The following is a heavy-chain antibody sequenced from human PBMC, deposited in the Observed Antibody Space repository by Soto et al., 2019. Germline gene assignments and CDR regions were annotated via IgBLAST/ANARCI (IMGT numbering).Heavy chain of an antibody. CDR1: GYTFTGCY. D-gene: IGHD3-22*01. V-gene: IGHV1-46*01. CDR2: INPNVGST. CDR3: ARDHGDYYDSTPYGMDV. J-gene: IGHJ6*02. Sequence: ASVKVSCKASGYTFTGCYMHWMRQAPGQGLEWMGIINPNVGSTNYAQKFQGRVTMTRDTSTSTVYMEMSSLRSEDTAVYYCARDHGDYYDSTPYGMDVWGQGTTVTVSS.